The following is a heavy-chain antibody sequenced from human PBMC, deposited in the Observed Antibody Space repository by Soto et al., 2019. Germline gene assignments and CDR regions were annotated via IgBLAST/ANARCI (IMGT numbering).Heavy chain of an antibody. Sequence: GGSLRLSCAASGFTFSSYAMNWVCQAPGKGLEWVSSISSSSSYIYYADSVKGRFTISRDNAKNSLYLQMNSLRAEDTAVYYCARDRGGIVVVPAAPDFEYWGQGTLVTVSS. J-gene: IGHJ4*02. CDR2: ISSSSSYI. D-gene: IGHD2-2*01. CDR3: ARDRGGIVVVPAAPDFEY. V-gene: IGHV3-21*01. CDR1: GFTFSSYA.